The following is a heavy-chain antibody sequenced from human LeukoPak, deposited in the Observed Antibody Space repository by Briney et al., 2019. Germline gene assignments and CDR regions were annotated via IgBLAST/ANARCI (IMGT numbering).Heavy chain of an antibody. D-gene: IGHD6-6*01. V-gene: IGHV3-23*01. CDR2: ITSSGGGT. J-gene: IGHJ4*02. CDR1: GFTFSSYA. Sequence: AGGSLRLSCAASGFTFSSYAMSWVRQAPGKGLEWVSAITSSGGGTYYADSVKGRFTISRDNSKSTLYLQMNSLGVDDTAPYYCATRIEQQLVPGGQGTLVTVSS. CDR3: ATRIEQQLVP.